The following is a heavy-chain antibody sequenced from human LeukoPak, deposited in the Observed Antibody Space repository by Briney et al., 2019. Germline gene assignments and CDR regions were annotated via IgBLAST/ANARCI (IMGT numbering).Heavy chain of an antibody. V-gene: IGHV1-69*01. J-gene: IGHJ4*02. CDR1: GGTFSSYA. D-gene: IGHD5-18*01. CDR3: ATREYSYGLSYFDY. Sequence: GSSVEVSCKXSGGTFSSYAISWVRQSPGQGLEWMGGIIPTFGTANYAQKFQGRVTITADESTSTAYMELSSLRSEDTAVYYCATREYSYGLSYFDYWGQGTLVTVSS. CDR2: IIPTFGTA.